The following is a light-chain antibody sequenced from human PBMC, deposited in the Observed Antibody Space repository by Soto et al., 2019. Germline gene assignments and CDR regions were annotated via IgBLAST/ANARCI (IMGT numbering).Light chain of an antibody. CDR3: QQYHSATRT. CDR1: QSVLSSSNNKNF. J-gene: IGKJ4*01. V-gene: IGKV4-1*01. CDR2: WAS. Sequence: DIVLTQSPDSLAVSLGERATINCKSSQSVLSSSNNKNFLGWFQKKAGQPPKLLISWASTRESGVTDRFSCRRAWTDFTLNISGLKAKDEAAYYCQQYHSATRTFGGGTKVEI.